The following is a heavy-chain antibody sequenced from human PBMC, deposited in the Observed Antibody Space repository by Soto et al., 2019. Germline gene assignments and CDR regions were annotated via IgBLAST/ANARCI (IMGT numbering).Heavy chain of an antibody. D-gene: IGHD3-3*01. CDR2: IYYSGST. CDR1: GGSISSGGYY. J-gene: IGHJ4*02. Sequence: SETLSLTCTVSGGSISSGGYYWSWIRQHPGKGLEWIGYIYYSGSTYYNPSLKSRVTISVDTSKNQFSLKLSSVTAADTAVYYCAGGESWGGYYLGWGQGTLVTVSS. V-gene: IGHV4-31*03. CDR3: AGGESWGGYYLG.